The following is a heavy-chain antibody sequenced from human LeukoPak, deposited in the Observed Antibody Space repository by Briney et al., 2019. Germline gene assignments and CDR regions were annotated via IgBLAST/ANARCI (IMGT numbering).Heavy chain of an antibody. Sequence: PGGSLRLSCAASGFTFNSYGMNWVRQAPGKGLEWVSVISGNGITTYYADSVKGRFTISRDNSKNALYLQMNSLRAEDTAVYYCAKVKQQLGFDYWGQGTLVTVSS. CDR2: ISGNGITT. CDR1: GFTFNSYG. D-gene: IGHD6-13*01. J-gene: IGHJ4*02. V-gene: IGHV3-23*01. CDR3: AKVKQQLGFDY.